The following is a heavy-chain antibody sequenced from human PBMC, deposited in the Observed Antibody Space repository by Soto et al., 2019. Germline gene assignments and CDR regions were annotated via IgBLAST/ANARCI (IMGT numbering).Heavy chain of an antibody. CDR2: ISYDGSNR. CDR3: AKSPAVRY. CDR1: GFTFSSYG. J-gene: IGHJ4*02. V-gene: IGHV3-30*18. Sequence: GGSLRLSCAASGFTFSSYGMHWVRQAPGKGLEWVAVISYDGSNRYYADSVKGRFTISRDNSKNTLYLQMNSLRAEDTAVYYCAKSPAVRYWGQGTLVTVSS.